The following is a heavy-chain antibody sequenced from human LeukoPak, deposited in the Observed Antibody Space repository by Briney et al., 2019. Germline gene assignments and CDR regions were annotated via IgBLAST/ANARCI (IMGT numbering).Heavy chain of an antibody. J-gene: IGHJ4*02. CDR2: IHSRSDGGAT. D-gene: IGHD3-16*02. V-gene: IGHV3-15*01. CDR1: GFTFSEAW. Sequence: GGSLRLSCTGSGFTFSEAWMTWVRRAPGKGLEWVGRIHSRSDGGATDYAAAVKDRFIVSRDDSKSTLFLEMNSLRTEDTGVYYXTTGIDVIQVDQXVPFDYWGQGLMVIVSS. CDR3: TTGIDVIQVDQXVPFDY.